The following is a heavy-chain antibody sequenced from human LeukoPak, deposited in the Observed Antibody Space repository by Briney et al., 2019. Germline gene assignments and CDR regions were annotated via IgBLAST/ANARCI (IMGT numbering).Heavy chain of an antibody. D-gene: IGHD3-10*01. V-gene: IGHV3-30*18. CDR2: ISYEGSNT. Sequence: GGSLRLSCAASGFTFSSHGMHWVRQVPGTGLEWVAVISYEGSNTYYADSVKGRFTISRDNSKNTLYLQMNSLRAEDTAVYYCAKESYNYGLGSIRPFDYWGQGTLVTVSS. J-gene: IGHJ4*02. CDR3: AKESYNYGLGSIRPFDY. CDR1: GFTFSSHG.